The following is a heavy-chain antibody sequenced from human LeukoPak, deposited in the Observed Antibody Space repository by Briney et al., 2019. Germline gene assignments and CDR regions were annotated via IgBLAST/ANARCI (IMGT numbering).Heavy chain of an antibody. CDR1: GFTFSSYW. D-gene: IGHD3-22*01. CDR2: INRDGSST. J-gene: IGHJ5*02. CDR3: ARDRDYYDSSGGFDP. V-gene: IGHV3-74*01. Sequence: PGGSLRLSCAASGFTFSSYWMHWVRQAPGKGLVWVSRINRDGSSTSYADSVKGRFTISRDNAKNTLYLQMNSLRAEDTAVYYCARDRDYYDSSGGFDPWGQGTLVTVSS.